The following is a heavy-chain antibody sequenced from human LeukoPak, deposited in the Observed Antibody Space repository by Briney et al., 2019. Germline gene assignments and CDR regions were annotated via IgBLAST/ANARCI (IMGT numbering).Heavy chain of an antibody. D-gene: IGHD5-24*01. J-gene: IGHJ4*02. CDR1: GVSISTY. CDR3: ARGDGYNYPFDY. Sequence: SETLSLTCTVSGVSISTYWSWIRQPPGKGLEWIGYIYYSGSTNYNPSLRSRVTISVDTSRDQFSLKLSSVTAADTAVYYCARGDGYNYPFDYWGQGTLVTVSS. CDR2: IYYSGST. V-gene: IGHV4-59*01.